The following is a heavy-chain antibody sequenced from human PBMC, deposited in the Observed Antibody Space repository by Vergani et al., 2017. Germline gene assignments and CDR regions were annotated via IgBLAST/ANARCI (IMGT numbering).Heavy chain of an antibody. CDR3: TTDGDIAPGPVAFDF. CDR1: GFTFSNAW. Sequence: EVQMVESGGGLVKPGGSLRLSCAASGFTFSNAWMSWVRQAPGKGLEWVGRIKSKTDGGTTDYAAPVKGIFTISRDDSKNTLYLQMNSLKTDDTAVYYCTTDGDIAPGPVAFDFWGQGTMVTVSS. D-gene: IGHD2-15*01. J-gene: IGHJ3*01. CDR2: IKSKTDGGTT. V-gene: IGHV3-15*01.